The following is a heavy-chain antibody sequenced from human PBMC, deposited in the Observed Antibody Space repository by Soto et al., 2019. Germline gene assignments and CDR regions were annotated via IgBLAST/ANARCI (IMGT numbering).Heavy chain of an antibody. J-gene: IGHJ6*02. Sequence: QVQLVQSGAEVKKPGASVKVSCKASGFTFTNYFFHWVRQAPRQALEWMGIISPYDGSTKYVQSLQGRVTLTSDTSTSTVSMELSSLRSEDTAVYYCARGDGRGSSGFYYYYGMDAWGHGTTVTVSS. CDR2: ISPYDGST. V-gene: IGHV1-46*01. CDR1: GFTFTNYF. D-gene: IGHD6-25*01. CDR3: ARGDGRGSSGFYYYYGMDA.